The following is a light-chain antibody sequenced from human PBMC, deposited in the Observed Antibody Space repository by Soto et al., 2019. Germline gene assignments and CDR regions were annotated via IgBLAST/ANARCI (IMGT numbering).Light chain of an antibody. J-gene: IGLJ1*01. V-gene: IGLV2-14*01. CDR3: SSYTTSSTYV. CDR1: ISDVGGYDY. CDR2: DVS. Sequence: QSVLTQPASVSGSPGQSITIPCTGTISDVGGYDYVSWYQQHPGKAPKLMIYDVSNRPSGVSNRFSGSKSGNTASLTISGLQADDEADYYCSSYTTSSTYVLGTGTKVTVL.